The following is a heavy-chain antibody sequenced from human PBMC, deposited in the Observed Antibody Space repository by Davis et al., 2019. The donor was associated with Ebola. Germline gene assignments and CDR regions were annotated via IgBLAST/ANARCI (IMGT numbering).Heavy chain of an antibody. CDR3: TKLELLYY. CDR1: GFTFSSYG. J-gene: IGHJ4*02. V-gene: IGHV3-30*18. CDR2: ISYDGSNK. D-gene: IGHD1-7*01. Sequence: GESLKISCAASGFTFSSYGMHWVRQAPGKGLEWVAVISYDGSNKYYADSVKGRFTISRDNSKNTLYLQMNSLRAEDTAVYYCTKLELLYYWGQGTLVTVSS.